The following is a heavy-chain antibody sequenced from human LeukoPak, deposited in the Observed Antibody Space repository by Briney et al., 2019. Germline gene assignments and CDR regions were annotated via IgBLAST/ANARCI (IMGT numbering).Heavy chain of an antibody. CDR1: GGSISSYY. D-gene: IGHD5-12*01. V-gene: IGHV4-59*01. Sequence: PSETLSLTCTVSGGSISSYYWSWIRQPPGKGLEWIGYIYHSGSTNYNPSLKSRVTISVDTSKNQFSLKLSSVTAADTAVYYCARGWAGGYAPGFYYYYGMDVWGQGTTVTVS. J-gene: IGHJ6*02. CDR3: ARGWAGGYAPGFYYYYGMDV. CDR2: IYHSGST.